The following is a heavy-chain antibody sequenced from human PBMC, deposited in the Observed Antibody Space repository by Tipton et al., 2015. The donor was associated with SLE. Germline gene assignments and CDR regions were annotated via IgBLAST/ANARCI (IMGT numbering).Heavy chain of an antibody. V-gene: IGHV3-30-3*01. J-gene: IGHJ3*02. Sequence: RSLRLSCAASGFTVSNYAVHWFRQAPGKGLELVAVISYDGTNKYYADSLKGRFTISRDNSKNTRYLQMNSLRAEDTAVYYCARDGEGGGFDIWGQGTMVTVPS. CDR3: ARDGEGGGFDI. CDR2: ISYDGTNK. CDR1: GFTVSNYA. D-gene: IGHD2-15*01.